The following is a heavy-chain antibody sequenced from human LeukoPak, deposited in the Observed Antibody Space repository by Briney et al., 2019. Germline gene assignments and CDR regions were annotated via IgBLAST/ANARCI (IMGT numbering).Heavy chain of an antibody. CDR1: GFTFSSYA. Sequence: GGSLRLSCAASGFTFSSYAMHWVRQAPGKGLEWVSYISSSGSTIYYADSVKGRFTISRDNAKNSLYLQMNSLRAEDTAVYYCARDLRYYDSSGYNPWFDPWGQGTLVTVSS. D-gene: IGHD3-22*01. J-gene: IGHJ5*02. CDR2: ISSSGSTI. CDR3: ARDLRYYDSSGYNPWFDP. V-gene: IGHV3-48*04.